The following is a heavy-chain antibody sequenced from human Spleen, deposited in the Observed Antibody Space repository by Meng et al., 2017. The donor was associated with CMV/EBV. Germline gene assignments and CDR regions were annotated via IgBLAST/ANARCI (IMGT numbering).Heavy chain of an antibody. J-gene: IGHJ4*02. Sequence: CKASGYALTSYDINWVRQATGKGVEWMGWMKPKNGNTGYAQKFQGRVTMTRNTSISTAYMELSSLRSEDTAVYYCARNSGYDYGFDYWGQGTLVTVSS. CDR3: ARNSGYDYGFDY. V-gene: IGHV1-8*01. CDR2: MKPKNGNT. D-gene: IGHD5-12*01. CDR1: GYALTSYD.